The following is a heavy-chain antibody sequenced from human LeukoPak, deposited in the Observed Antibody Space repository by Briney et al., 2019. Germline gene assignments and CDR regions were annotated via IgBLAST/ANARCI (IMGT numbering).Heavy chain of an antibody. V-gene: IGHV4-4*02. J-gene: IGHJ6*02. CDR2: INHSGST. CDR3: ARGHYGMDV. CDR1: GGSVSSSYW. Sequence: SGTLSLTCAVAGGSVSSSYWWTWVRQPPGKGLEWIGEINHSGSTHYNPSLESRVTISLDKSKNQFSLKLTSVTAEDTAVYYCARGHYGMDVWGQGTTATVSS.